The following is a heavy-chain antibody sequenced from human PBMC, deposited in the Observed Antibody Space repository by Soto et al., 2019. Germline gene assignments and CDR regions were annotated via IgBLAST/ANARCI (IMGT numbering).Heavy chain of an antibody. CDR2: IYYSGST. J-gene: IGHJ4*02. V-gene: IGHV4-59*01. Sequence: QVQLQESGPGLVKPSETLSLTCTVSGGSISSYYWSWIRQPPGKGLEWIGYIYYSGSTNYNPSLKSRVTISVDTSKHQFSLKLSSVTAADTAVYYCARVVNMVRGVIIPYFDYWGQGTLVTVSS. D-gene: IGHD3-10*01. CDR1: GGSISSYY. CDR3: ARVVNMVRGVIIPYFDY.